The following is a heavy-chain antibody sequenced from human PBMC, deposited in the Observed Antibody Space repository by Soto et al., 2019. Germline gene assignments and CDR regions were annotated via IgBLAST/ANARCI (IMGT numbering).Heavy chain of an antibody. D-gene: IGHD3-3*01. J-gene: IGHJ4*02. CDR2: ITGSGDST. CDR3: AKVFVFTIREGFDY. CDR1: GFTFSSYA. V-gene: IGHV3-23*01. Sequence: GGSLRLSCAASGFTFSSYAMSWVRQAPGKGLEWVSAITGSGDSTYYADSVKGRFTVSRDNSKNTLYLRMNSLRAEDTAVYYCAKVFVFTIREGFDYWGLGTLVTVS.